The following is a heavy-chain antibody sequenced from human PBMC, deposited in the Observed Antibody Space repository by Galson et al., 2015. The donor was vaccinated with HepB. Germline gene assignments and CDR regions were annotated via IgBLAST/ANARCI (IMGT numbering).Heavy chain of an antibody. J-gene: IGHJ3*02. CDR3: AKGRDRHTSSSYCAFDS. CDR1: GFTFRNYA. D-gene: IGHD6-13*01. V-gene: IGHV3-23*01. Sequence: SLRLSCAASGFTFRNYAMTWVRLAPGKGLEWVSSIGGSGDTTFYADSVVGRFTISRDDSKDTLYLQMNSLRAEDTALYYCAKGRDRHTSSSYCAFDSWGQGTMVTFSS. CDR2: IGGSGDTT.